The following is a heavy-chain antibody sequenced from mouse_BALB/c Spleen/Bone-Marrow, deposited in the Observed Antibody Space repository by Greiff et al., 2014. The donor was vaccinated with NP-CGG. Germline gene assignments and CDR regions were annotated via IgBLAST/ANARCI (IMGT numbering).Heavy chain of an antibody. J-gene: IGHJ2*01. D-gene: IGHD4-1*01. CDR3: ARSWDY. CDR2: INPYNGAT. Sequence: EVQLQQSGPDLVKPGASVKIPCKASGYSFTGYYMHWVRQSHVKSLEWIGRINPYNGATTYNQNFKDKASLTVDKSSSTAYMELHSLTSEDSAVYYCARSWDYWGQGTTLTVSS. CDR1: GYSFTGYY. V-gene: IGHV1-31*01.